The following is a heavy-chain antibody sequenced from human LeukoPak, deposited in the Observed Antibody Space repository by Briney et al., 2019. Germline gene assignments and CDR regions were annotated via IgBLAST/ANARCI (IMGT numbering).Heavy chain of an antibody. J-gene: IGHJ4*02. CDR3: ASGSTDYDILTGYPGPLDY. CDR1: GSTFSSYS. CDR2: IYSGGST. D-gene: IGHD3-9*01. Sequence: PGGSLRLSCVNTGSTFSSYSMNWVRQAPGKGLEWVSVIYSGGSTYYADSVKGRFTISRDNPKNTLYLQMNSLRAEDTAVYYCASGSTDYDILTGYPGPLDYWGQGTLVTVSS. V-gene: IGHV3-53*01.